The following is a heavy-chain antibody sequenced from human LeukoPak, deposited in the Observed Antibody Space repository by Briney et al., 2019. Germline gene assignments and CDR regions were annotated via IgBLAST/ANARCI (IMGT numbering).Heavy chain of an antibody. Sequence: ASVKVSCKASGYTFTSYDINWVRQVTGQGLEWMGWMNPNSGNTGYAQRFQGRVTITRNTSISTAYMELSSLRSEDTAVYYCARGVPVAGTRWFDPWGQGTLVTASS. CDR3: ARGVPVAGTRWFDP. CDR1: GYTFTSYD. V-gene: IGHV1-8*03. D-gene: IGHD6-19*01. J-gene: IGHJ5*02. CDR2: MNPNSGNT.